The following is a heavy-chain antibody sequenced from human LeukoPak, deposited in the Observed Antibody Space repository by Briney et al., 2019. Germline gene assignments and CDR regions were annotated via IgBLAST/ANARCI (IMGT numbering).Heavy chain of an antibody. CDR2: ICGSGSSIHCVDS. D-gene: IGHD3/OR15-3a*01. V-gene: IGHV3-23*01. CDR1: GFTFSTYA. CDR3: ARDLGLSAGVTPFAS. Sequence: GGSLRLSCAASGFTFSTYAMSWVRQAPGKGLEWVSSICGSGSSIHCVDSYHRDSVKGGFTISRDNSEDTLYLQMNSLRAEDTAVYYCARDLGLSAGVTPFASWGRGTLVTVSS. J-gene: IGHJ4*02.